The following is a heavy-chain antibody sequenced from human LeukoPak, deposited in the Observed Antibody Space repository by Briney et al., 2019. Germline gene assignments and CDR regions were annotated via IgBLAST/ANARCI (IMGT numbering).Heavy chain of an antibody. V-gene: IGHV4-4*07. Sequence: PSETPSLTCTVSGGSISSYYWSWIRQPAGKGLEWIGRIYTSGSTNYNPSLKSRVTMSVDTSKNQFSLKLSSVTAADTAVYYCAREKLGYCSSTSCHNWFDPWGQGTLVTVSS. CDR3: AREKLGYCSSTSCHNWFDP. D-gene: IGHD2-2*01. CDR2: IYTSGST. CDR1: GGSISSYY. J-gene: IGHJ5*02.